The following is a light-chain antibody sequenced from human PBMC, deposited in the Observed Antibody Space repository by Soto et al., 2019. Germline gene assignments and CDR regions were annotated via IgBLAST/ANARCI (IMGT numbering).Light chain of an antibody. CDR3: QSCMSSRSRV. Sequence: QSVLTHPPSLHGAPGQRITISCTGSGSSIGVEYDVHWYQQLGGTAHTHLFYGNNTRPRGVSARFSGSKFGCLASVDITVLQCEREADYYCQSCMSSRSRVFGTGTRSPS. J-gene: IGLJ1*01. CDR2: GNN. V-gene: IGLV1-40*01. CDR1: GSSIGVEYD.